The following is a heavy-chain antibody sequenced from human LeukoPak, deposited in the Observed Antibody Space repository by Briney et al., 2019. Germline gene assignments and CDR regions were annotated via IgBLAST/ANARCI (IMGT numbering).Heavy chain of an antibody. Sequence: SETLSLTCTVSAGSISSGGSYWSWIRQHPGKGLEWIGYIYYSGSTYYNPSLKSRVTLSVDTSKNQYSLKLSAVTAADTAVYYCARVVGRDGYNPWGEGTLVTVSS. D-gene: IGHD5-12*01. J-gene: IGHJ4*02. CDR2: IYYSGST. CDR1: AGSISSGGSY. V-gene: IGHV4-31*03. CDR3: ARVVGRDGYNP.